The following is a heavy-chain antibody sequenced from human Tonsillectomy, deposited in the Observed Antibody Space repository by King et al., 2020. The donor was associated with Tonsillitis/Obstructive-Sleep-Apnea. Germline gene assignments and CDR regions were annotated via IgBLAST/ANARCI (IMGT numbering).Heavy chain of an antibody. CDR2: ISSSGSTI. D-gene: IGHD2-15*01. CDR3: ARNFVVVATFYYYYGMDV. Sequence: VQLVESGGGLVQPGGSLRLSCAASGFTFSSYEMNWVRQAPGKWLEWVSYISSSGSTIYYADSVKDRFTIGRENAKNSLYLQMNSLRAEFTAVYYCARNFVVVATFYYYYGMDVWRQGTTVTVSS. J-gene: IGHJ6*02. V-gene: IGHV3-48*03. CDR1: GFTFSSYE.